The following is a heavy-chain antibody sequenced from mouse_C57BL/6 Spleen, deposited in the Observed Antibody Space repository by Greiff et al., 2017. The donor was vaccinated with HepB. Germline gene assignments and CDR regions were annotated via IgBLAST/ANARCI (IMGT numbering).Heavy chain of an antibody. CDR1: GYTFTSYW. J-gene: IGHJ4*01. D-gene: IGHD1-1*01. Sequence: VQLQQSGAELVKPGASVKMSCKASGYTFTSYWITWVKQRPGQGLEWIGDIYPGSGSTNYNEKFKSKATLTVDTSSSTAYMQLSSLTSEDSAVYYCARRGGSTHYAMDYWGQGTSVTVSS. V-gene: IGHV1-55*01. CDR2: IYPGSGST. CDR3: ARRGGSTHYAMDY.